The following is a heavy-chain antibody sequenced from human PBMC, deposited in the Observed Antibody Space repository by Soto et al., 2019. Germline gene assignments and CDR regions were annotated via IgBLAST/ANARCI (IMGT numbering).Heavy chain of an antibody. Sequence: PGGSLRLSCVASGFTFSSYNMHWVRQAPGEGLEWVAVISFDGANKFYADSVKGRFTISRDISRETLYLQMSSLRDEDTAIYYCAISQDRGGRTTFIYWGQGNKVNVSS. CDR2: ISFDGANK. V-gene: IGHV3-30-3*01. CDR3: AISQDRGGRTTFIY. D-gene: IGHD3-16*01. CDR1: GFTFSSYN. J-gene: IGHJ4*02.